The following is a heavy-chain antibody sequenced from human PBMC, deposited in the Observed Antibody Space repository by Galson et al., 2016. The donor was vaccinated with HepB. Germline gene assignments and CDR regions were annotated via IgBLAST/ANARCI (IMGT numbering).Heavy chain of an antibody. Sequence: SVKVSCKGSGSTFTSYSISWARHAPGQGLEWMGWISTYNGNTNYAQKLQGRVTMTTDTSTSTAYMELRSLRSDDTAVYYCATLFGVVSPMKHWGQGTLVTVSS. D-gene: IGHD3-3*01. CDR3: ATLFGVVSPMKH. CDR1: GSTFTSYS. J-gene: IGHJ4*02. V-gene: IGHV1-18*01. CDR2: ISTYNGNT.